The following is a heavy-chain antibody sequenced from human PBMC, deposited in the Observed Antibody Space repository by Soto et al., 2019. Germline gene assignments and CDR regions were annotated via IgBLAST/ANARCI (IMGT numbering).Heavy chain of an antibody. V-gene: IGHV3-23*01. J-gene: IGHJ5*02. CDR3: AKNQGVELVPLATVDWFDP. CDR2: ISGSGFKK. D-gene: IGHD1-26*01. CDR1: GFIFENFG. Sequence: GGSLRLSCAASGFIFENFGMSWVRQAPGKGLEWISSISGSGFKKYYADSVKGRFTISRDNSKSTVYQELNNLSAEDTAVYHCAKNQGVELVPLATVDWFDPWGQGSVVTVS.